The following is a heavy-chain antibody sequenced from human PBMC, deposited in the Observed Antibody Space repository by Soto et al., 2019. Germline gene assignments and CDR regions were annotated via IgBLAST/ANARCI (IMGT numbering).Heavy chain of an antibody. CDR1: GGSISSYY. CDR2: IYYSGST. CDR3: ARVGQWELPYYYYYGMDV. V-gene: IGHV4-59*01. Sequence: PSETLSLTCTVSGGSISSYYWSWIRQPPGKGLEWIGYIYYSGSTNYNPSLKSRVTISVDTSKNQFSLKLSSVTAADTAVYYCARVGQWELPYYYYYGMDVWGQGTTVTVSS. J-gene: IGHJ6*02. D-gene: IGHD1-26*01.